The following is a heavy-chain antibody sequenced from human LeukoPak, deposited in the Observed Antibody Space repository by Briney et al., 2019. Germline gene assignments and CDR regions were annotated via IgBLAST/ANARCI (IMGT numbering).Heavy chain of an antibody. J-gene: IGHJ3*02. Sequence: SETLSLTCTVSGGSISSGGYYWSWIRQPPGKGLEWIGYIYHSGSTYYNPSLKSRVTISVDRSKNQFSLKLSSVTAADTAVYYCARGGDKYCSSTSCYSEAFDIWGQGTMVTVSS. V-gene: IGHV4-30-2*01. CDR1: GGSISSGGYY. CDR2: IYHSGST. D-gene: IGHD2-2*02. CDR3: ARGGDKYCSSTSCYSEAFDI.